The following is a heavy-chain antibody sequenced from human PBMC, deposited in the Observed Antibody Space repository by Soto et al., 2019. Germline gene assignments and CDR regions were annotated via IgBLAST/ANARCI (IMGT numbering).Heavy chain of an antibody. Sequence: EVQLVESGGDLVQPGGSLRLSCSATGFTFRTYGMAWVRQAPGKGLEWVSGISEAGKNTNYADSVRGRFTISRNNSKNTLYIVMNTLRDEDTAVYYCAKDRATNFGVIWKFGMDVWGQGTTVSVSS. CDR3: AKDRATNFGVIWKFGMDV. V-gene: IGHV3-23*04. J-gene: IGHJ6*02. CDR2: ISEAGKNT. CDR1: GFTFRTYG. D-gene: IGHD3-3*01.